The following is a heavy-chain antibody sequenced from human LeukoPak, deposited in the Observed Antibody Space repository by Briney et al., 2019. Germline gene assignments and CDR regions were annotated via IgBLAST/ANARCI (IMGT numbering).Heavy chain of an antibody. V-gene: IGHV3-7*01. CDR2: IKQDGSEK. D-gene: IGHD2-2*02. CDR3: VRDPRRDCTSCYKDY. J-gene: IGHJ4*02. Sequence: PGGSLRLSCAASGFTFSSYWMSWLRQAPGKGLEWVANIKQDGSEKYYVDSVKGRFTISRDNAKNSLYLQMNSLRAEDTAVYYCVRDPRRDCTSCYKDYWGQGNLVTVSS. CDR1: GFTFSSYW.